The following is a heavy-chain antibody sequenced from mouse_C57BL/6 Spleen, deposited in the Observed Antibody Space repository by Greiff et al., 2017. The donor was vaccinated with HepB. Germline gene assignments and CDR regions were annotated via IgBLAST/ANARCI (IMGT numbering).Heavy chain of an antibody. D-gene: IGHD1-1*01. CDR1: GFNIKDYY. Sequence: VQLQQSGAELVKPGASVKLSCTASGFNIKDYYMHWVKQRTEQGLEWIGRIDPEDGETKYAPNFQGKATITADTSSNTAYLQLSSLTSEDTAVYYCAREGVYYYGSSPQFAYWGQGTLVTVSA. CDR3: AREGVYYYGSSPQFAY. CDR2: IDPEDGET. J-gene: IGHJ3*01. V-gene: IGHV14-2*01.